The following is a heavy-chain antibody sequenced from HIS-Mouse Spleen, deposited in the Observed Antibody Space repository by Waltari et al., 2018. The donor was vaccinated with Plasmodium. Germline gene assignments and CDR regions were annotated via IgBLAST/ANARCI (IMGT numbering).Heavy chain of an antibody. CDR2: TYYSGST. D-gene: IGHD1-7*01. CDR1: GGSISSSSYY. V-gene: IGHV4-39*07. Sequence: QLQLQESGPGLVKPSETLSLTCTVSGGSISSSSYYWGWIRQPPGKGLEWIGSTYYSGSTYSNPSLKSRVTISVDTSKNQFSLKLSSVTAADTAVYYCARDRITGTSYFDYWGQGTLVTVSS. CDR3: ARDRITGTSYFDY. J-gene: IGHJ4*02.